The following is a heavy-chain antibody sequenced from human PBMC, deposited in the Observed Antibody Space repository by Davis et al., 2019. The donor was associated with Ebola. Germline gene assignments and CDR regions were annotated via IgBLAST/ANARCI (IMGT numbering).Heavy chain of an antibody. Sequence: PSETLSLTCDVLGDSMSPYYWNWIRQSPGKGLEYIGYVYYTGNTNYNPSLRGRVPISVDRSRGQFSLKLTSVTAADTAVYYCARMRCSLESCYKLYFDFWGQGALVTVSS. V-gene: IGHV4-59*01. CDR1: GDSMSPYY. D-gene: IGHD3-10*01. CDR3: ARMRCSLESCYKLYFDF. CDR2: VYYTGNT. J-gene: IGHJ4*02.